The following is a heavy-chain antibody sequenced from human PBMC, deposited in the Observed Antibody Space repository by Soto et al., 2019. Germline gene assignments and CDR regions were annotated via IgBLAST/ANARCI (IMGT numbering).Heavy chain of an antibody. CDR2: IKSKTDGGTT. D-gene: IGHD6-13*01. CDR3: TTDSYSKPKNWFDP. J-gene: IGHJ5*02. V-gene: IGHV3-15*01. Sequence: PGGSLRLSCAASGFTFSNAWMSWVRQAPGKGLEWVGRIKSKTDGGTTDYAAPVKGRFTISRDDSKNTLYLQMNSLKTEDTAVYYCTTDSYSKPKNWFDPWGQGTLVTVSS. CDR1: GFTFSNAW.